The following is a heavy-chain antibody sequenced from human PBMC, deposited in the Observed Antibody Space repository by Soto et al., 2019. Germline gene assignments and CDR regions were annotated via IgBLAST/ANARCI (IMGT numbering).Heavy chain of an antibody. CDR2: FIPVYRTL. CDR3: ATGVIWIGYFTVDS. Sequence: QVLLVQSGAEVKKPGSSVKISCKASGGSFGNSAINWVRQTPGQGLEWLGGFIPVYRTLNYAQKFQGRVTITADESTGTAYMTLSSLASNDTAVYYCATGVIWIGYFTVDSWGHGNRGTVSS. D-gene: IGHD3-3*01. J-gene: IGHJ5*01. CDR1: GGSFGNSA. V-gene: IGHV1-69*01.